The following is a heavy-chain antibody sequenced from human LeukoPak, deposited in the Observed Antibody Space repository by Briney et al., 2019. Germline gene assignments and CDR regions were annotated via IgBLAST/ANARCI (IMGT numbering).Heavy chain of an antibody. D-gene: IGHD6-6*01. CDR3: ARGIAARRGDY. Sequence: ASVKVSCKASGYTFTGYYMHWVRQAPGQGLEWMGWINPYSGGTNYAQKFQGRVTMTRDTSISTAYMELSRLRSDDAAVYYCARGIAARRGDYWGQGTLVTVSS. CDR1: GYTFTGYY. V-gene: IGHV1-2*02. CDR2: INPYSGGT. J-gene: IGHJ4*02.